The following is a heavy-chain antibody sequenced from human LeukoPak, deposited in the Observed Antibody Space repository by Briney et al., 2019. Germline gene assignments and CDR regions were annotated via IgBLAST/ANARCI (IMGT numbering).Heavy chain of an antibody. Sequence: SVKVSCKASGGTSISYAISWVRQAPGQGLEWRGGIIPIFGTANYAQKFQGRVTITSDESTSTAYMELSSLRSEDTAVYYCARINMDSSGWYVYYFDYWGQGTLVTVSS. V-gene: IGHV1-69*13. J-gene: IGHJ4*02. CDR2: IIPIFGTA. CDR1: GGTSISYA. CDR3: ARINMDSSGWYVYYFDY. D-gene: IGHD6-19*01.